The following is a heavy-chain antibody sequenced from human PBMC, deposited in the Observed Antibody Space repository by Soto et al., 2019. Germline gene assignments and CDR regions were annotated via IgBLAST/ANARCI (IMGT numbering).Heavy chain of an antibody. Sequence: QVQLVESGGGVVQPGRSLRLSCAASGFTFSSYGMHWVRQAPGKGLEWVAVISYDGSNQYYADSVKGRFTISRDNSKNTLDLQMNGLRAEDTAVYFFAKGPLGGWSFLYFEHLGQGTLVTVSS. J-gene: IGHJ4*02. D-gene: IGHD6-19*01. V-gene: IGHV3-30*18. CDR3: AKGPLGGWSFLYFEH. CDR1: GFTFSSYG. CDR2: ISYDGSNQ.